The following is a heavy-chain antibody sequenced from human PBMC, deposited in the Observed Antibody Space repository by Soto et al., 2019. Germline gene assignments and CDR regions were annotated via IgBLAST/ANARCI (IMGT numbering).Heavy chain of an antibody. CDR2: IKTKAEGGAT. V-gene: IGHV3-15*07. Sequence: EVQLVESGGGWVKPGGSLRLSCAASDFTITNPWMNWVRQAPGKGLEWVGGIKTKAEGGATDYAAPLKGRFTISRDDSRNTLFLQMNSLKTEDTAVYYCTTGSVEGVWGQGATVTVSS. J-gene: IGHJ6*02. CDR3: TTGSVEGV. CDR1: DFTITNPW. D-gene: IGHD2-15*01.